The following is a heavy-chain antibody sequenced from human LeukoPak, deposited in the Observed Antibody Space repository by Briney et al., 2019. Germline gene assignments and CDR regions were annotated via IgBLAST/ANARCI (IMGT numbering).Heavy chain of an antibody. Sequence: KPGGSLRLSCEVSGLTFSKYGMNWVRQAPGTGLEWVASISSGNDYIHYAGSVKGRFTISRDDAKNSLYLQMNSLRAEDTAVYFCARDGHGDGILTGYSYFGMDVWGQGTTVTVSS. CDR1: GLTFSKYG. D-gene: IGHD3-9*01. CDR3: ARDGHGDGILTGYSYFGMDV. CDR2: ISSGNDYI. J-gene: IGHJ6*02. V-gene: IGHV3-21*01.